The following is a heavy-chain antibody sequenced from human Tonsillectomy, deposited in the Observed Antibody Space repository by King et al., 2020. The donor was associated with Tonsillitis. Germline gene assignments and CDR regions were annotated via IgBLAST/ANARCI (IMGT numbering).Heavy chain of an antibody. CDR3: AKAPGDSSGPYGMDV. CDR1: GFTFDDYA. V-gene: IGHV3-43D*03. D-gene: IGHD6-19*01. CDR2: ISWDGDST. J-gene: IGHJ6*02. Sequence: VQLVESGGVVVQPGGSLRLSCAASGFTFDDYAMHWVRQAPGKGLEWVSLISWDGDSTYYADSVKGRFTISRDNSKNSLYLQVNSLRVEDTALCYCAKAPGDSSGPYGMDVWGQGTTVTVSS.